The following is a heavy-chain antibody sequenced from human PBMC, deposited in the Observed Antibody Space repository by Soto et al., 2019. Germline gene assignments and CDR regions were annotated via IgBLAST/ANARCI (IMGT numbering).Heavy chain of an antibody. D-gene: IGHD6-19*01. CDR2: IYYSGST. J-gene: IGHJ4*02. V-gene: IGHV4-39*01. CDR1: VGSISISSYD. CDR3: ARHRELAVDGIGPFDY. Sequence: PSETLSLTCTFSVGSISISSYDWGWIRQPPGKGLEWIGSIYYSGSTYYNPSLKSRVTISVDTSKNQFSLKLSSVTAADTAVYYCARHRELAVDGIGPFDYWGQGTMVTVSS.